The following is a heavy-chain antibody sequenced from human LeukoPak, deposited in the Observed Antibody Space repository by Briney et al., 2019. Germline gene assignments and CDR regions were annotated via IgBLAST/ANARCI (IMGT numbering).Heavy chain of an antibody. CDR3: ATVPPAHFDYGDSY. J-gene: IGHJ4*02. CDR2: FDPEDGET. V-gene: IGHV1-24*01. D-gene: IGHD4-17*01. Sequence: ASVKVSCKASGGTFSSYAISWVRQAPGKGLEWMGGFDPEDGETIYAQKFQGRVTMTEDTSTDTAYMELSSLRSEDTAVYYCATVPPAHFDYGDSYWGQGTLVTVSS. CDR1: GGTFSSYA.